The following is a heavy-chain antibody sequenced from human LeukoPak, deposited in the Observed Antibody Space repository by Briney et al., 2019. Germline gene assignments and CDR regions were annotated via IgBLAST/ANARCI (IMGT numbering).Heavy chain of an antibody. Sequence: GGSLRLSCAASGFTFSNYAMSWVRQSPEKGLEWVSSISASTSTTYYADSVRGRFTISRDISKNTLYLQMNSLRVEDTAIYYCAKSKEDCCGSFDPWGQGTLVTVSS. CDR3: AKSKEDCCGSFDP. CDR2: ISASTSTT. V-gene: IGHV3-23*01. D-gene: IGHD2-15*01. J-gene: IGHJ5*02. CDR1: GFTFSNYA.